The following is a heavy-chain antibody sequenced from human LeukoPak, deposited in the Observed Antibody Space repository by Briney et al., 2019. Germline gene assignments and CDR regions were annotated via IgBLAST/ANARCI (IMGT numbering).Heavy chain of an antibody. CDR2: ISYDGSNK. CDR1: GFTFSNYW. CDR3: ARTYDFGRGPPGDAFDN. V-gene: IGHV3-30*03. D-gene: IGHD3-3*01. Sequence: GGSLRLSCAASGFTFSNYWMSWVRQAPGKGLEWVAVISYDGSNKYYADSVKGRFTVSRDNAQESVFLQMNSLRADDTAVYYCARTYDFGRGPPGDAFDNWGPGTLVTVSS. J-gene: IGHJ3*02.